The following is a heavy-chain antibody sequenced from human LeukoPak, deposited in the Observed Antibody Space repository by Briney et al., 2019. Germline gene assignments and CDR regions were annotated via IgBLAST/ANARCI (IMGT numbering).Heavy chain of an antibody. CDR3: TRVRSTIFGPGAYYFDY. V-gene: IGHV3-49*04. D-gene: IGHD3-3*01. CDR1: GFTFGDYA. J-gene: IGHJ4*02. CDR2: IRSKAYGGTT. Sequence: GGSLRLSCTASGFTFGDYAMSWVRQAPGRGLEWVGFIRSKAYGGTTEYAASVKGRFTISRDDSKSIAYLQMNSLKTEDTAVYYCTRVRSTIFGPGAYYFDYWGQGTLVTVSS.